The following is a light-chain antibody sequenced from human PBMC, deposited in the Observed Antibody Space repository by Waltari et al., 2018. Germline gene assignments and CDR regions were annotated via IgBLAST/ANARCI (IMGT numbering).Light chain of an antibody. CDR3: QVGESSSDPVV. CDR2: YDA. CDR1: DIGSKN. J-gene: IGLJ3*02. Sequence: SFVLTQPPSVSVAPGKTANISCVGNDIGSKNVHLYQQRPSPAPVVVIYYDAPRPSGIPEGFSGANSGNTATLTISRVEAGDEVDYYCQVGESSSDPVVFGGGTKLTVL. V-gene: IGLV3-21*01.